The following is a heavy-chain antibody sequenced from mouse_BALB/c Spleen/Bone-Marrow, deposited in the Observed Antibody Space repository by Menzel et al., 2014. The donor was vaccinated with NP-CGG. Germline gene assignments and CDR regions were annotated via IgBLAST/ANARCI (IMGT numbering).Heavy chain of an antibody. J-gene: IGHJ3*01. CDR2: INPYNGDP. CDR1: GYSFTGCF. V-gene: IGHV1-37*01. CDR3: GRGNYDYDSWFGY. D-gene: IGHD2-4*01. Sequence: DVQLQESGPELVKPGASVKISCKASGYSFTGCFMNWMKQSHGKSLEWIGCINPYNGDPFYNQKFKGKATLTVDKSSSTAHMELLSLTSEDSAVYYCGRGNYDYDSWFGYWGQGTLVTVSA.